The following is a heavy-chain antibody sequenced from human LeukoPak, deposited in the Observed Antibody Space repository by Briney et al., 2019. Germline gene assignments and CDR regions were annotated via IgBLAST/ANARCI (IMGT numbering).Heavy chain of an antibody. J-gene: IGHJ4*02. CDR3: ATDTVTTSYFDY. V-gene: IGHV3-74*01. D-gene: IGHD4-17*01. CDR2: INSDGSST. CDR1: GFTFSSYW. Sequence: PGGSLRLSCAASGFTFSSYWMHWVRQAPGKGLVWVSRINSDGSSTSYADSVKGRFTISRDNAKNTLYLQMNSLRAEDTAVYYCATDTVTTSYFDYWGQGTLVTVSS.